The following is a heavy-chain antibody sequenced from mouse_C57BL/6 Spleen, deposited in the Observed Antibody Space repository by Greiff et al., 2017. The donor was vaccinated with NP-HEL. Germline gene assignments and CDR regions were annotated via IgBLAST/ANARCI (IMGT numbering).Heavy chain of an antibody. Sequence: EVKVVESGGGLVQSGRSLRLSCATSGFTFSDFYMEWVRQAPGKGLEWIAASRNKANDYTTEYSASVKGRFIVSRDTSQSILYLQMNALRAEDTAIYYCARDARDYTWFAYWGQGTLVTVSA. CDR2: SRNKANDYTT. CDR1: GFTFSDFY. CDR3: ARDARDYTWFAY. V-gene: IGHV7-1*01. D-gene: IGHD2-4*01. J-gene: IGHJ3*01.